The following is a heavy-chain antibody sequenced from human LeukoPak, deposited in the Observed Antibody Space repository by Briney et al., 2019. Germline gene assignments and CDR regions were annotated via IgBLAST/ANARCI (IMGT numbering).Heavy chain of an antibody. CDR1: GFTFSSYG. Sequence: GRSLRLSCAASGFTFSSYGMHWVRQAPGKGLEWVAVIWYDGSNKNYADSVKGRFTISRDNSKNTHYLQLKSLRAKDTEVYYCAKDGSRGAAAVTYYFDYWGQGTLVTVSS. CDR3: AKDGSRGAAAVTYYFDY. CDR2: IWYDGSNK. V-gene: IGHV3-33*06. J-gene: IGHJ4*02. D-gene: IGHD6-13*01.